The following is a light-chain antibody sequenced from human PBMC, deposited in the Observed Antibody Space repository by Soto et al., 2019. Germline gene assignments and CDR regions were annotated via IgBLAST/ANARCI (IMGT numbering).Light chain of an antibody. J-gene: IGLJ2*01. CDR2: DVS. CDR1: SGDVGGYNY. Sequence: QSVLTQPASVSGSPGQSITISCTGTSGDVGGYNYVSWYQQHPGKAPKLMIYDVSNRPSGVSNRFSGSKSGNTASLTISGLQAEDEAHYYCSSQAVSSTLVFGGGTKLTVL. V-gene: IGLV2-14*01. CDR3: SSQAVSSTLV.